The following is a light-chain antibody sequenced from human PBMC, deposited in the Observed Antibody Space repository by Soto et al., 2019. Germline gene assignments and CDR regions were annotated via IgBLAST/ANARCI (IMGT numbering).Light chain of an antibody. CDR2: EVS. V-gene: IGLV2-14*01. Sequence: QSALTQPASVSGSPGQSITISCTGTSSDVGGYNYVSWYQQHPGKAPKLMIYEVSNRPLGVSNRFSGSKSGNTASLTISGLQAEDEADYYCSSYTSSSKHVVFGGGTKLTVL. CDR3: SSYTSSSKHVV. J-gene: IGLJ2*01. CDR1: SSDVGGYNY.